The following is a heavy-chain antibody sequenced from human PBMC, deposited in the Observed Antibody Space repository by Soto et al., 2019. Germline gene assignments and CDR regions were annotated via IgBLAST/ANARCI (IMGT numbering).Heavy chain of an antibody. CDR3: SRLEGDYGDYAED. V-gene: IGHV3-73*01. J-gene: IGHJ4*02. CDR2: IRNKPYNYAT. CDR1: GFTFSGSA. Sequence: EVQLVESGGGLVQPGGSLKLSCAASGFTFSGSAMHWVRQASGKGLEWVGRIRNKPYNYATAYAASVKGRFTISRDDSKNTAFLQMNSLKTEDTAVYYCSRLEGDYGDYAEDWGQGTLVTVSS. D-gene: IGHD4-17*01.